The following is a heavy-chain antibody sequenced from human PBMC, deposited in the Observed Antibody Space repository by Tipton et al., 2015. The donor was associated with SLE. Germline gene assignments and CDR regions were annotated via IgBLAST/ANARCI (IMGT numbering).Heavy chain of an antibody. J-gene: IGHJ3*02. Sequence: SLRLSCAASGFTFSSYGMHWVRQAPGKGLEWVAFIRYDGSNKYYADSVKGRFTISRDNSKNTLYLQMNSLRAEDTAVYYCARITIFGVVWDAFDIWGQGTMVTVSS. CDR3: ARITIFGVVWDAFDI. CDR2: IRYDGSNK. D-gene: IGHD3-3*01. V-gene: IGHV3-30*02. CDR1: GFTFSSYG.